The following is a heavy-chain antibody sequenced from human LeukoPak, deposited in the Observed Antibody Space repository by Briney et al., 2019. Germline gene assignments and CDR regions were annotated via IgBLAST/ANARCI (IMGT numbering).Heavy chain of an antibody. D-gene: IGHD2-21*02. CDR1: GGSISSGGYY. V-gene: IGHV4-31*03. J-gene: IGHJ4*02. Sequence: PSETLSLTCTVSGGSISSGGYYWSWIRQHPGKGLEWIGYIYYSGSTYYNPSLKSRVTISVDTSKNQFSLKLSSVTAADTAVYYCASAGFCGGDCYADYWGQGTLVTVPS. CDR2: IYYSGST. CDR3: ASAGFCGGDCYADY.